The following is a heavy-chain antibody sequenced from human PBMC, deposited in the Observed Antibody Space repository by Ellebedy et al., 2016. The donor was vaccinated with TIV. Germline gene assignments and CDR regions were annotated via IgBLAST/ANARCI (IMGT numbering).Heavy chain of an antibody. CDR3: ARYCNSTTCSNWFDP. V-gene: IGHV1-18*04. D-gene: IGHD2-2*01. CDR2: ICAYNGNT. CDR1: GYTFTSYG. Sequence: AASVKVSCKTSGYTFTSYGISWVRQATGQGLEWMGWICAYNGNTNYAQMLQGRVTMTTDTFTSTAYMELRSLRSDDTAVYYCARYCNSTTCSNWFDPWGQGTLVTVSS. J-gene: IGHJ5*02.